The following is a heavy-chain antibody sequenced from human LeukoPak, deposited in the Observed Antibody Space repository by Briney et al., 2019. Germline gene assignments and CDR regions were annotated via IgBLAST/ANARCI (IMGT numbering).Heavy chain of an antibody. J-gene: IGHJ4*02. CDR3: ASASLPALRFLEWLPFN. CDR1: GYTFTGYY. V-gene: IGHV1-2*02. Sequence: ASVKVSCKSSGYTFTGYYMDWVRQAPGQGLEWMGWINPNSGGTNYAQKFQGRVTMTRDTSISTAYMEMSRLRSDDTAVYYCASASLPALRFLEWLPFNWGQGTLVTVSS. CDR2: INPNSGGT. D-gene: IGHD3-3*01.